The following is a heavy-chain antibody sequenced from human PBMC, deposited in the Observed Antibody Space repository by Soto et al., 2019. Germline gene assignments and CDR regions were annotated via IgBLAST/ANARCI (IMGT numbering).Heavy chain of an antibody. J-gene: IGHJ4*02. CDR3: AKELFITMVRGVQNDPPDY. Sequence: PGGSLRLSCAASGFTFSSYAMSWVRQAPGKGLEWVSAISGSGGSTYYADSVKGRFTISRDNSKNTLYLQMNSLRAEDTAVYYCAKELFITMVRGVQNDPPDYWGQGTLVTVSS. CDR2: ISGSGGST. CDR1: GFTFSSYA. D-gene: IGHD3-10*01. V-gene: IGHV3-23*01.